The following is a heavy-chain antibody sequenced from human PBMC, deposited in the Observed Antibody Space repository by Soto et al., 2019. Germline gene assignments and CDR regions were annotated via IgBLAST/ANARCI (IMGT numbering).Heavy chain of an antibody. CDR2: IKEDGSEK. CDR3: EKDLSPYDVHIVPTTRGPQY. D-gene: IGHD5-12*01. CDR1: VFAFSSYW. Sequence: QTWWSLILSCASSVFAFSSYWMSWGRHSPGNGLEWVANIKEDGSEKYYVDSVKGRFTISRDNAEKSLYLQMNSLGAEDTAVYFCEKDLSPYDVHIVPTTRGPQYCGRGTLVTVSS. J-gene: IGHJ4*02. V-gene: IGHV3-7*01.